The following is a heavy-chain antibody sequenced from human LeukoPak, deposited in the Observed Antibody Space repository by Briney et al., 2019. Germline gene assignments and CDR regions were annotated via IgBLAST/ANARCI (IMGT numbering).Heavy chain of an antibody. D-gene: IGHD3-22*01. J-gene: IGHJ6*02. V-gene: IGHV3-53*01. Sequence: GRSLRLSCAASGFTVSSNYMSWVRQAPGKGLEWVSVIYSGGSTYYADSVKGRFTISRDNSKNTLYLQMNSLRAEDTAVFYCARGVSHYDSSGYPLDYGMDVWGQGTTVTVSS. CDR3: ARGVSHYDSSGYPLDYGMDV. CDR1: GFTVSSNY. CDR2: IYSGGST.